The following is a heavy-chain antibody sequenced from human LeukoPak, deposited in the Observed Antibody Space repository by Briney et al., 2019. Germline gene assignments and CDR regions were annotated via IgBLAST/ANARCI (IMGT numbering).Heavy chain of an antibody. V-gene: IGHV6-1*01. CDR1: GDIVSSNSVT. J-gene: IGHJ5*02. D-gene: IGHD2-2*01. CDR2: TYYRSTWYN. Sequence: SQTLSLTCAISGDIVSSNSVTWNWIRRSPSRGLEWLGRTYYRSTWYNDYAVTVRGRITVNPDTSKNQFSLHLNSVTPEDTAVYYCARRLTQYDCFDPWGQGILVTVSS. CDR3: ARRLTQYDCFDP.